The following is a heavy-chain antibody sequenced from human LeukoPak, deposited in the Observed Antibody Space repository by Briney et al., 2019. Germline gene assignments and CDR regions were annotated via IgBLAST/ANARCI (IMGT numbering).Heavy chain of an antibody. D-gene: IGHD5-12*01. Sequence: PSETLSLTCTVSDGSISSSSYYWGWIRQPPGKGLEWIGNIYYSGNTYYNPSLKSRVTMYIDTSKNQFSLKLSSVTAADTAMYYCAKSNGYGLIDYWGQGTLVTVSS. CDR2: IYYSGNT. V-gene: IGHV4-39*01. CDR3: AKSNGYGLIDY. CDR1: DGSISSSSYY. J-gene: IGHJ4*02.